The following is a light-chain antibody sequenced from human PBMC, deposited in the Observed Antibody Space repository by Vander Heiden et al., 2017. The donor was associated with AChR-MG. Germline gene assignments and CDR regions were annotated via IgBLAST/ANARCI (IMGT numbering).Light chain of an antibody. Sequence: DIQMTQSPSSVSASVGHRVTITCRASQPINSWLAWYQQKPGKAPKLLIYTTSILQSGAPSRFSGSGSGTDFTLTINNLQPEDFAIYYCQQANNFPPRLTFGGGTKVEIK. CDR2: TTS. CDR3: QQANNFPPRLT. J-gene: IGKJ4*01. V-gene: IGKV1-12*01. CDR1: QPINSW.